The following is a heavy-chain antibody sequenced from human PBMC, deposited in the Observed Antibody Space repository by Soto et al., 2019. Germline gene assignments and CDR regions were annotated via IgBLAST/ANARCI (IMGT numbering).Heavy chain of an antibody. CDR2: IKSKTDGGTT. V-gene: IGHV3-15*07. CDR3: TPPKGHYYDSSGQNY. J-gene: IGHJ4*02. D-gene: IGHD3-22*01. Sequence: EVQLVESGGGLVKPGGSLRLSCAASGFTFSNAWMNWVRQAQGKGLEWVGRIKSKTDGGTTDYAAPVKGRFHISRDNSKNTLYLQMNSLKTEDTAVYYCTPPKGHYYDSSGQNYWGQGTLVTVSS. CDR1: GFTFSNAW.